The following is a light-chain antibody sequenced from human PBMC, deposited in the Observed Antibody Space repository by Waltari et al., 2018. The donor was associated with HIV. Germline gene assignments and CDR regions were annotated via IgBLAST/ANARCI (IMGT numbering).Light chain of an antibody. CDR3: QHYGSSPWT. V-gene: IGKV3-20*01. J-gene: IGKJ1*01. CDR2: GAS. CDR1: QSVSSNS. Sequence: EIVLTQSPGTLSLSPGERATLSCRASQSVSSNSLAWYQQRPGQPPRFLIYGASSRAIGIPDRFSGSGSGTGFTLTISRLEPEDFAVYYCQHYGSSPWTFGQGTKVEIK.